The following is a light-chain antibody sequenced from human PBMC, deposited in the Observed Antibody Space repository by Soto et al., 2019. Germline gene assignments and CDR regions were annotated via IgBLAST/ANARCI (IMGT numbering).Light chain of an antibody. V-gene: IGLV1-44*01. Sequence: QSVLTQPPSASGTPGQRVTISCSGSGSSIGTNTVNWYRQLPGTAPKLLIYGDNQRPSGVPDRFSGSKSGTSASLAISGLQSVDEADYYCAAWDGSLNNVLFGGGTKLTVL. CDR2: GDN. J-gene: IGLJ2*01. CDR3: AAWDGSLNNVL. CDR1: GSSIGTNT.